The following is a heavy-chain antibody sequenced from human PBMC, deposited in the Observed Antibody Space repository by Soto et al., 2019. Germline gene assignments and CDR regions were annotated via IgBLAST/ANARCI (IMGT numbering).Heavy chain of an antibody. D-gene: IGHD2-21*02. CDR2: INAGNGNT. J-gene: IGHJ4*02. Sequence: ASVKVSCKASGYTFTAYAMHWVRQAPGQRLEWMGWINAGNGNTKYSQKFQGRVTITRDTSASTAYMELSSLRSEDTAACYCARAVALPADFDYRGQGTLVTVSP. V-gene: IGHV1-3*01. CDR1: GYTFTAYA. CDR3: ARAVALPADFDY.